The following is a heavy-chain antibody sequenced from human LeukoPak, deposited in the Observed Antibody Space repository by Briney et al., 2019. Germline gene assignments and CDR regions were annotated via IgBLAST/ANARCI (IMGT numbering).Heavy chain of an antibody. J-gene: IGHJ5*02. CDR3: ARGDRLLWFGEFWFDP. CDR1: GGSFSGYY. D-gene: IGHD3-10*01. V-gene: IGHV4-34*01. Sequence: PSETLSLTCAVYGGSFSGYYWSWIRQPLGKGLEWIGEINHSGSTNYNPSLKSRVTISVDTSKNQFSLKLSSVTAADTAVYYCARGDRLLWFGEFWFDPWGQGTLVTVSS. CDR2: INHSGST.